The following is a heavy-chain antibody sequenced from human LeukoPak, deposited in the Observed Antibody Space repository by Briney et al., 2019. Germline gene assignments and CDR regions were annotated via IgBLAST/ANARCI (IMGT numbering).Heavy chain of an antibody. Sequence: GRSLRLSCAASGFTFRKYGMHWVRQAPGKGLEWVAIIWYDGSKNYYADSVKGRFTISRDNFNNTLYLQMNSLRAEDTALYYCARAPYTTGRSFYFDSWGQGTLVTVSS. J-gene: IGHJ4*02. V-gene: IGHV3-33*01. CDR1: GFTFRKYG. CDR2: IWYDGSKN. CDR3: ARAPYTTGRSFYFDS. D-gene: IGHD2-2*02.